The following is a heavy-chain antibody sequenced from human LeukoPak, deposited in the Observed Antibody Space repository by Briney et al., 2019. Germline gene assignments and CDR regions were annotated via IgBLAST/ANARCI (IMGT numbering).Heavy chain of an antibody. CDR3: ARVSGSYYRNTPGWFDP. Sequence: SETLSLTCAVYGGSLSGYYWSWIRQPPGKGLEWIGGINHSGSTNYNPSLKSRVTISVDTSKNQFSLKLSSVTAADTAVYYCARVSGSYYRNTPGWFDPWGQGTLVTVSS. J-gene: IGHJ5*02. V-gene: IGHV4-34*01. CDR1: GGSLSGYY. D-gene: IGHD1-26*01. CDR2: INHSGST.